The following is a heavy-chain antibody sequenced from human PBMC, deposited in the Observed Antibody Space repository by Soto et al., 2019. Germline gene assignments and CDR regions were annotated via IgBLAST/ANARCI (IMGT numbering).Heavy chain of an antibody. J-gene: IGHJ4*02. V-gene: IGHV1-3*01. Sequence: QVQLVQSGAEVKKPGASVKVSCKASGYTFTSYAMHWVRQAPGQRLEWMGWINAGNGNTKYSQKFQGRVTITRDTSASTAYMELSSLRSEDTAVYYCARDRQAYDIFTGYDYWGQGTLVTVSS. CDR2: INAGNGNT. CDR1: GYTFTSYA. D-gene: IGHD3-9*01. CDR3: ARDRQAYDIFTGYDY.